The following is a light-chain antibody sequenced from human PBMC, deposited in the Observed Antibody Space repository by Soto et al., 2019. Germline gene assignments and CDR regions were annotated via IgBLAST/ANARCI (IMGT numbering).Light chain of an antibody. V-gene: IGKV3-20*01. CDR1: QNVRGNN. Sequence: IVLTQSPGTLSLTPGQRATLSCRASQNVRGNNLAWYQQKPGQAPRLLIYGASSRATGIPDKFSGSGSGTDFTLTIIRRAREDFALYYCQQYGSSPKTFGQGTKVDIK. CDR2: GAS. CDR3: QQYGSSPKT. J-gene: IGKJ1*01.